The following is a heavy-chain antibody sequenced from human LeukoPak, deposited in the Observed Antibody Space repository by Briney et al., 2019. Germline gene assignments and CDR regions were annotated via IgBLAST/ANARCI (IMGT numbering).Heavy chain of an antibody. CDR1: GFTFSSYG. Sequence: QTGGSLRLSCAASGFTFSSYGMHWVRQAPGKGLEWVAFIRYDGSNKYYADSVKGRFTISRDNSKNTLYLQMNGRRAEDTAVYYCAKEHTGDVSWGQGTLVTVSS. CDR3: AKEHTGDVS. J-gene: IGHJ5*02. CDR2: IRYDGSNK. V-gene: IGHV3-30*02. D-gene: IGHD7-27*01.